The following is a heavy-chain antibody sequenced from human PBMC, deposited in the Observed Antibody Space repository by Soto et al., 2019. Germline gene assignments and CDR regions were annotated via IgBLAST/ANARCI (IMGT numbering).Heavy chain of an antibody. J-gene: IGHJ4*02. CDR3: ARGGGVTATFDY. CDR2: IYTSGST. Sequence: SETLSLSCTVSGGSISSYYWSWIRQPAGKGLEWIGRIYTSGSTNYNPSLKSRVNMSVDTSKNQFSLTLSSVTAADTAVYYCARGGGVTATFDYWGRGTLVTVSS. V-gene: IGHV4-4*07. D-gene: IGHD5-18*01. CDR1: GGSISSYY.